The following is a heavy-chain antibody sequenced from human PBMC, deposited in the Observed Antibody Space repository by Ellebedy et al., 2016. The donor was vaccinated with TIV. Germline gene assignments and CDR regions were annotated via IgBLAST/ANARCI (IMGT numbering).Heavy chain of an antibody. J-gene: IGHJ6*02. Sequence: PGGSLRLSCAASGFTFSASGMTWARQAPGKGLEWVSGISSGGITYYADSVRGRFTIFRDNSKNTRYLQMNSLRAEDTATYYCVKGSGTMDVWGQGTTVTVSS. CDR1: GFTFSASG. CDR3: VKGSGTMDV. V-gene: IGHV3-23*01. CDR2: ISSGGIT. D-gene: IGHD6-13*01.